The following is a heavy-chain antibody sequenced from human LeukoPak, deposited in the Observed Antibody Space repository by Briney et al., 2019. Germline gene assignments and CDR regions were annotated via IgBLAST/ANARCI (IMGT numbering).Heavy chain of an antibody. Sequence: ASVKVSCKASGGTFSNYAISWVRQAPGQGLERMGWISAYNGNTNYAQKLQGRVTMTTDTSTSTAYMELRSLRSDDTAVYYCASFRITMVGGVINYYSYMDVWGKGTTVTVSS. V-gene: IGHV1-18*01. CDR2: ISAYNGNT. CDR1: GGTFSNYA. CDR3: ASFRITMVGGVINYYSYMDV. D-gene: IGHD3-10*01. J-gene: IGHJ6*03.